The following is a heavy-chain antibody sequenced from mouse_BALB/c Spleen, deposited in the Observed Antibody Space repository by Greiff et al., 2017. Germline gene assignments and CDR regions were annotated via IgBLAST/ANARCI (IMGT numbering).Heavy chain of an antibody. CDR3: ARKDYRYDAGGNFDY. D-gene: IGHD2-14*01. CDR1: GYSITSDYA. V-gene: IGHV3-2*02. CDR2: ISYSGST. J-gene: IGHJ2*01. Sequence: EVQLQQSGPGLVKPSQSLSLTCTVTGYSITSDYAWNWIRQFPGNKLVWMGYISYSGSTSYNPSLKSRISITRDTSKNQFFLQLNSVTTEDTATYYCARKDYRYDAGGNFDYWGQGTPLTVSA.